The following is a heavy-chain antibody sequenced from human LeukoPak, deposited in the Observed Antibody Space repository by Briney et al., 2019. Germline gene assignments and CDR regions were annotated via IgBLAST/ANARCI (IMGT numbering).Heavy chain of an antibody. CDR3: AKSNGYGLIDI. D-gene: IGHD3-22*01. CDR1: GGSFSGYY. J-gene: IGHJ3*02. V-gene: IGHV4-34*01. Sequence: SETLSLTCAVYGGSFSGYYWTWIRQTPGKGLEWIGETSYGGSTNYSPSLKSRVSISVDTSRSQFSLKLNSVTAADTAVYYCAKSNGYGLIDIWGQGTMVTVSS. CDR2: TSYGGST.